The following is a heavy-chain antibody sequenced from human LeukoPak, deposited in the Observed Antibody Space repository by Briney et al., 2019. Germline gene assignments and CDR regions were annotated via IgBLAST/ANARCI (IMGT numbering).Heavy chain of an antibody. D-gene: IGHD4-17*01. CDR1: GSSFTSYW. CDR3: ARQATVTTMLDY. CDR2: IDPSDSYT. J-gene: IGHJ4*02. V-gene: IGHV5-10-1*01. Sequence: GESLKISRKGSGSSFTSYWNSWVRPMPGKGLEWMGRIDPSDSYTKYSPSFQGHVTISTDKSISTAYLQWSSLKASDTAMYYCARQATVTTMLDYWGQGSLVTVSS.